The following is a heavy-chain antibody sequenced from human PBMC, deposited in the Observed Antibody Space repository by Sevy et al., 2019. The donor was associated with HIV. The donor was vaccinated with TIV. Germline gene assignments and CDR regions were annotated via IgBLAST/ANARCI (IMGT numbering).Heavy chain of an antibody. Sequence: GGSLRLSCAASGFTFSSYAMSWVRQAPGKGLEWVSAISGSGGSTYYADSVKGRFTISRDNSKNTLYLQMNSLRGEDTVVYYCAKVPNGYDGSGREGYYFDYWGQGTLVTVSS. D-gene: IGHD3-10*01. V-gene: IGHV3-23*01. J-gene: IGHJ4*02. CDR2: ISGSGGST. CDR3: AKVPNGYDGSGREGYYFDY. CDR1: GFTFSSYA.